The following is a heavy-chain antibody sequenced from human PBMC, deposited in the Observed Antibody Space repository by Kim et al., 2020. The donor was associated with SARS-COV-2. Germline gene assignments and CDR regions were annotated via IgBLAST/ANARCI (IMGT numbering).Heavy chain of an antibody. J-gene: IGHJ6*02. Sequence: SETLSLTCTVSGGTIRDYYYSWIRQPPGKGLEWIAYIYNSGDTDYNPSLKSRVTISVDTSKNQFSLRLSSVTAADTAVYYCARHSAYFDIWSRFFYGLDVWGQGTTVTVSS. CDR2: IYNSGDT. CDR1: GGTIRDYY. D-gene: IGHD3-3*01. CDR3: ARHSAYFDIWSRFFYGLDV. V-gene: IGHV4-59*01.